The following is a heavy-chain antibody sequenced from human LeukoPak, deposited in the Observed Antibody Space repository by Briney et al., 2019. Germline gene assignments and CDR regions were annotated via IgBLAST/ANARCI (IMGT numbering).Heavy chain of an antibody. CDR1: GFTFSSYA. V-gene: IGHV3-23*01. CDR3: ASSEPLGGLRDNDAFDI. CDR2: ISGSGGST. J-gene: IGHJ3*02. Sequence: GGSLRLSCAASGFTFSSYAMSWVRQAPGKGLEWVSAISGSGGSTYYADSVKGRFTISRDNAKNSLYLQMNSLRAEDTAVYYCASSEPLGGLRDNDAFDIWGQGTMVTVSS. D-gene: IGHD3-16*01.